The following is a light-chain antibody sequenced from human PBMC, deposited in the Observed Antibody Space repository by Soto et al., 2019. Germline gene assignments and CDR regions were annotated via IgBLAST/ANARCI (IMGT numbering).Light chain of an antibody. J-gene: IGLJ1*01. CDR2: DVN. CDR1: SSDVGTYSY. V-gene: IGLV2-14*01. Sequence: QSVLTQPASVSGSPGQSITISCAGTSSDVGTYSYVSWYQQHPGKAPKLMIYDVNNRPSGVSNRFSGSKSGNTASLTISGLQAEDEADYYCTSYTTSTTPYVFGGGTKVTVL. CDR3: TSYTTSTTPYV.